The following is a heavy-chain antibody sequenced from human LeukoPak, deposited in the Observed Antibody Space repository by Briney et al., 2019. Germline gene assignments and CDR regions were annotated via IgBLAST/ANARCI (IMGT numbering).Heavy chain of an antibody. CDR2: ISYDGSNK. CDR1: GFTFSSYA. J-gene: IGHJ4*02. CDR3: ATHTGIVGATEYYFDY. V-gene: IGHV3-30-3*01. D-gene: IGHD1-26*01. Sequence: PGGSLRLSCAASGFTFSSYAMHWVRQAPGKGLEWVAVISYDGSNKYYADSVKGRFTISRDNSKNTLYLQMNSLRAEDTAVYYCATHTGIVGATEYYFDYWGQGTLVTVSS.